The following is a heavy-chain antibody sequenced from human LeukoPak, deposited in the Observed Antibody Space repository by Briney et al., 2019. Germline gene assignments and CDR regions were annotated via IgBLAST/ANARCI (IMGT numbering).Heavy chain of an antibody. CDR2: INPNSGGA. V-gene: IGHV1-2*02. J-gene: IGHJ3*02. Sequence: ASVKVSCKASGYTFTGYYLHWVRQAPGQGLEWMGWINPNSGGANYAQKFQGRVTMTRDTSISTAYMELSRLRSDDTAVYYCARLTYYDFWSGYNYAFDIWGQGTMVTVSS. CDR3: ARLTYYDFWSGYNYAFDI. D-gene: IGHD3-3*01. CDR1: GYTFTGYY.